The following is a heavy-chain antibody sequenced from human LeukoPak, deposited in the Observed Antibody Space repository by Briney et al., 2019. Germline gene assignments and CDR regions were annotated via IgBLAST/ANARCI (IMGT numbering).Heavy chain of an antibody. D-gene: IGHD3-10*01. J-gene: IGHJ4*02. Sequence: SLKVSCKASGYTFSSYGISWLRQAPGQGLEWMGGIIPIFGTANYAQKFQGRVTITADESTSTAYMELSSLRSEDTAVYYCARRSGYGSGSYYGYWGQGTLVTVSS. V-gene: IGHV1-69*13. CDR1: GYTFSSYG. CDR2: IIPIFGTA. CDR3: ARRSGYGSGSYYGY.